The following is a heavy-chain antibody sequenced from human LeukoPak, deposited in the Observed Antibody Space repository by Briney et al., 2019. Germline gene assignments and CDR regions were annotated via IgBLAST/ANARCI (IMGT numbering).Heavy chain of an antibody. J-gene: IGHJ4*02. CDR2: IYTSGST. CDR1: GGSVSSGSYY. CDR3: ASLTMVRGVIVSY. Sequence: ASETLSLTCTVSGGSVSSGSYYWSWIRQPAGKGLEWIGRIYTSGSTNYNPSLKSRVTISVDTSKNQFSLKLSSVTAADTAVYYCASLTMVRGVIVSYWGQGTLVTVSS. V-gene: IGHV4-61*02. D-gene: IGHD3-10*01.